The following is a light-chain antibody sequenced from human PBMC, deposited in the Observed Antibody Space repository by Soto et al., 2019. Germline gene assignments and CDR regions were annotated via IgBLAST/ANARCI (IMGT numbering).Light chain of an antibody. V-gene: IGLV2-11*01. Sequence: QSVLTQPRSVSGSPGQSVTISCTGTISDVGGYNYVSWYQQHPGKAPKLMIYDVNKRPSGVPDRFSGSKSGNTASLTISGLQAEDEADYYCCSYAGSYKAIFGGGTKLTVL. CDR1: ISDVGGYNY. CDR3: CSYAGSYKAI. J-gene: IGLJ2*01. CDR2: DVN.